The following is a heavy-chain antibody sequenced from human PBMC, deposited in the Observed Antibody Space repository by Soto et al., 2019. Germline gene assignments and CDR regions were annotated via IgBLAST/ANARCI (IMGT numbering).Heavy chain of an antibody. CDR1: GLTLSGSV. CDR2: IGMKSNGYAT. J-gene: IGHJ4*02. CDR3: SSQDWSGDACQHPK. Sequence: EVQLVESGGGLVQPGGSLKLSCAASGLTLSGSVVHWVRQASGKGPEWVGHIGMKSNGYATTYAASVKGRFSISRDDSENTAYLQMNSLRTEDTAIYYCSSQDWSGDACQHPKWGQGTLVSVSS. V-gene: IGHV3-73*02. D-gene: IGHD2-2*01.